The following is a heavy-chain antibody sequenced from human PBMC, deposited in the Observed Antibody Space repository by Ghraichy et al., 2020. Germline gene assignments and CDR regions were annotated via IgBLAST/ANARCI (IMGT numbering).Heavy chain of an antibody. CDR3: ATPRRGYYRPFDY. CDR1: GGSFSGYY. V-gene: IGHV4-34*01. Sequence: SETLSLTCAVYGGSFSGYYWSWIRQPPGKGLEWIGEINHSGSTNYNPSLKSRVTISVDTSKNQFSLKLSSVTAADTAVYYCATPRRGYYRPFDYWGQGTLVTVSS. CDR2: INHSGST. D-gene: IGHD3-22*01. J-gene: IGHJ4*02.